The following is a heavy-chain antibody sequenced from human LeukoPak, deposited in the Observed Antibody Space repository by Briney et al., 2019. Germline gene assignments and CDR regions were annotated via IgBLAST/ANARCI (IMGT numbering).Heavy chain of an antibody. V-gene: IGHV3-48*03. J-gene: IGHJ3*02. CDR2: ISDSGRTI. CDR3: ALGKAVDACDT. D-gene: IGHD6-19*01. CDR1: GFTFSSYE. Sequence: PGGSLRLSCAASGFTFSSYEMIWVRQAPGKGLEWISYISDSGRTIYYADSVKGRFTISRDNAKNSLYLQMNSLSAEDTAVYYCALGKAVDACDTWGQGTMVTVSS.